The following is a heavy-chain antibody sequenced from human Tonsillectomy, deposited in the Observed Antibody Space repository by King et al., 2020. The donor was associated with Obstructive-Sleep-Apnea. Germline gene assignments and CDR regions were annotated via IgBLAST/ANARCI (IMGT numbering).Heavy chain of an antibody. V-gene: IGHV3-48*04. Sequence: VQLVESGGGLVQPGGCLRLSCAASGFTFSIYSMNLVRQAPGKGLEWGSYISSSRSTIYYADSVKGRFTVSRDNAKNLLYLQMNSLRAEDTAVFYCAREQYGGYVVDYWGQGTLVTVSS. J-gene: IGHJ4*02. D-gene: IGHD4-17*01. CDR1: GFTFSIYS. CDR3: AREQYGGYVVDY. CDR2: ISSSRSTI.